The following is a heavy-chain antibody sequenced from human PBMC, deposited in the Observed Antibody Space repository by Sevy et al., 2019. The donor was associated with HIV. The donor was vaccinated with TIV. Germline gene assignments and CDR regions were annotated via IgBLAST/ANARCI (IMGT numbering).Heavy chain of an antibody. J-gene: IGHJ6*02. CDR2: ISSSGSTI. CDR1: GFTFSDYY. CDR3: AREGVVVVTAMGYYGMDV. V-gene: IGHV3-11*01. Sequence: GGSLRLSCAASGFTFSDYYMSWIRQAPGKGLEWVSYISSSGSTIYYADSVKGRFTISRDNAKNSLYLQMNSLRAEVTAVYYCAREGVVVVTAMGYYGMDVWGQGTTVTVSS. D-gene: IGHD2-21*02.